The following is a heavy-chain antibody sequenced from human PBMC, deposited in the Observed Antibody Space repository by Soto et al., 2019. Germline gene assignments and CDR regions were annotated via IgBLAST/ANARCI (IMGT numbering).Heavy chain of an antibody. Sequence: PGGSLRLSCAASGFTFSTYSMTWVRQAPGKGLEWVANIKQDGGEKFYVDSVKGRFTVSRDNAEDSLYLQMNSLRTEDTAVYYCATLSYYYYYGMDVWGQGTTVTVSS. CDR3: ATLSYYYYYGMDV. J-gene: IGHJ6*02. CDR1: GFTFSTYS. V-gene: IGHV3-7*03. CDR2: IKQDGGEK.